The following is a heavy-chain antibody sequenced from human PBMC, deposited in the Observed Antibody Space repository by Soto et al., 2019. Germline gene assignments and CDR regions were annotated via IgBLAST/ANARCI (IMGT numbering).Heavy chain of an antibody. CDR2: FDPEDGET. J-gene: IGHJ3*02. Sequence: ASVNVSCKVSGYTHTELSMHWVRQAPGKGLEWMGGFDPEDGETIYAQKFQGRVTMTEDTSTDTAYMELSSLRSEDTAVYYCATDLRAVRGLAFDIWGHGKMVTVS. D-gene: IGHD4-17*01. V-gene: IGHV1-24*01. CDR1: GYTHTELS. CDR3: ATDLRAVRGLAFDI.